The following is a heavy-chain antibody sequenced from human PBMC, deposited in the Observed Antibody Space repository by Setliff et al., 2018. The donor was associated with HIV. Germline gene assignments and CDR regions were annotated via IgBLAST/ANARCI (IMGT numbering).Heavy chain of an antibody. Sequence: SETLSLTCTISGGFISNHYWNWIRQPPGKGLEWVGGTHYSGSSYYSPSLKSRVTISLDTSKNQFSLKLSSMTAADTAVYYCARTLIAAAGTFDYWGQGTLVTVSS. CDR1: GGFISNHY. V-gene: IGHV4-59*11. D-gene: IGHD6-13*01. J-gene: IGHJ4*02. CDR2: THYSGSS. CDR3: ARTLIAAAGTFDY.